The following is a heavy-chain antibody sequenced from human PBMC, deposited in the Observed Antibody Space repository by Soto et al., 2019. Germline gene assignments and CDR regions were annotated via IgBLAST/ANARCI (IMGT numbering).Heavy chain of an antibody. CDR3: ARDAPPEDY. Sequence: GASVKVSCKASGYTFTRFGIAWVRQAPGQGLEWMGWISAYNGNTNYAQKLQGRVTMTTDTSTSTAYMELRSLRSDDTTVYYCARDAPPEDYWGQGTLVTVSS. CDR1: GYTFTRFG. J-gene: IGHJ4*02. V-gene: IGHV1-18*04. CDR2: ISAYNGNT.